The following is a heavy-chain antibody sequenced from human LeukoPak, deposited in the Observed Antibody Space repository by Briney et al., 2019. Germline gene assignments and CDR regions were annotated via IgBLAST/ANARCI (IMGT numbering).Heavy chain of an antibody. V-gene: IGHV3-21*01. CDR1: GFIFSTYS. J-gene: IGHJ4*02. Sequence: GGSLRLSCVVSGFIFSTYSMKWVRQAPGKGLEWVSAISSNSRYIYYADSVKGRFTVYGDNHKNCLYLQMNSRRAEDTAVYYCAREGWCGEYACFYYWGQGALVTVSS. CDR3: AREGWCGEYACFYY. D-gene: IGHD3-10*01. CDR2: ISSNSRYI.